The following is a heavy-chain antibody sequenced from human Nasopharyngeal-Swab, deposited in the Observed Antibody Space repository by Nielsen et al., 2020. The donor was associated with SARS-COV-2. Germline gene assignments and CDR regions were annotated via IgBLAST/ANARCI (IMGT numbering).Heavy chain of an antibody. D-gene: IGHD3-22*01. J-gene: IGHJ4*02. V-gene: IGHV4-61*01. CDR1: GGSISSSSYY. Sequence: SETLSLTCTVSGGSISSSSYYWSWIRQPPGKGLEWIGYIYYSGSTNYNPSLKSRVTISVDTSKNQFSLKLSSVTAADTAVYYCARDYYDSSGYYLTYFDYWGQGTLVTVSS. CDR3: ARDYYDSSGYYLTYFDY. CDR2: IYYSGST.